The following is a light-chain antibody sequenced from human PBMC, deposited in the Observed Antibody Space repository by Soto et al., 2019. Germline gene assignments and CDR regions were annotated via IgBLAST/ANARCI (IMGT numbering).Light chain of an antibody. CDR1: QSVSSN. CDR3: QQYTQWPIT. V-gene: IGKV3D-15*01. J-gene: IGKJ5*01. CDR2: GIS. Sequence: IVLTQSPDTLSLSPWDIATLSCRASQSVSSNLAWYQQKPGQAPRLLIYGISIRATGIPARFSGSGSGTEFTLSISSLQPEDFAVYYCQQYTQWPITFGQGTRLEIK.